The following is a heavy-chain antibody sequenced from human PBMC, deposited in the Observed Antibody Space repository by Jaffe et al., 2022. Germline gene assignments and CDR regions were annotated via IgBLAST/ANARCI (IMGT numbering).Heavy chain of an antibody. CDR3: AKDPLGKIRYRKPNWFDP. D-gene: IGHD3-9*01. J-gene: IGHJ5*02. CDR2: IRYDGSNK. CDR1: GFTFSSYG. V-gene: IGHV3-30*02. Sequence: QVQLVESGGGVVQPGGSLRLSCAASGFTFSSYGMHWVRQAPGKGLEWVAFIRYDGSNKYYADSVKGRFTISRDNSKNTLYLQMNSLRAEDTAVYYCAKDPLGKIRYRKPNWFDPWGQGTLVTVSS.